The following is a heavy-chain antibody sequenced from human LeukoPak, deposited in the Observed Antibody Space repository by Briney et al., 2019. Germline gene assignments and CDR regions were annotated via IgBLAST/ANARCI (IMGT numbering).Heavy chain of an antibody. J-gene: IGHJ5*02. CDR3: ASLARGGNWFDP. D-gene: IGHD6-6*01. V-gene: IGHV4-34*01. CDR1: GGSFIGYG. Sequence: SETLSLTCAVYGGSFIGYGWTWIRQPPGKGLEWIGEINHSGGTNYDPSLKSRVTISVDTSKNQFSLKLGSVTAADTAVYYCASLARGGNWFDPWGQGTLVTVSS. CDR2: INHSGGT.